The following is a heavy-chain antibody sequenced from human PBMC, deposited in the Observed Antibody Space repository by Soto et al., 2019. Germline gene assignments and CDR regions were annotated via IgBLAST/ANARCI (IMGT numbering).Heavy chain of an antibody. V-gene: IGHV4-39*01. CDR3: ARLRVIAARRGHLDY. D-gene: IGHD6-6*01. CDR1: GGSISSSSYY. J-gene: IGHJ4*02. Sequence: SETLSLTCTVSGGSISSSSYYWGWIRQPPGKGLEWIGSIYYSGSTYYNPSLKSRVTISVDTSKNQFSLKLSSVTAADTAVYYCARLRVIAARRGHLDYWGQGTLVTVSS. CDR2: IYYSGST.